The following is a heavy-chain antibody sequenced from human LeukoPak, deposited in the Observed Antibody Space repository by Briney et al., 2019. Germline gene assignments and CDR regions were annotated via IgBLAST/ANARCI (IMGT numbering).Heavy chain of an antibody. Sequence: PSETLSLTCTVSGGSIGSYYWSWIRKPAAKGLEWIGRIYTSGSSNYNPYLTRRVTMSVYTSTNQFPLKLSPVTAADTDAYDCARGGWRYYTSDAFDSGGQGTMVTVSS. CDR2: IYTSGSS. CDR3: ARGGWRYYTSDAFDS. CDR1: GGSIGSYY. D-gene: IGHD1-26*01. J-gene: IGHJ3*02. V-gene: IGHV4-4*07.